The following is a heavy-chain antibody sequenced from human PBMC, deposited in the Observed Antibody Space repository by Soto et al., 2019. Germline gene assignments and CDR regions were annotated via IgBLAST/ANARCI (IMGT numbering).Heavy chain of an antibody. J-gene: IGHJ4*02. Sequence: GGSLRLSCAASGFTFSKYAMTWARQAPGKGLEWVSAISYNGGGTYYADSVKGRFTISRDNSKNTLYLQMNSLRAEDTAVYYCAECDNVVVPAASHFDYWGQGTLVTVSS. V-gene: IGHV3-23*01. CDR2: ISYNGGGT. CDR1: GFTFSKYA. D-gene: IGHD2-2*01. CDR3: AECDNVVVPAASHFDY.